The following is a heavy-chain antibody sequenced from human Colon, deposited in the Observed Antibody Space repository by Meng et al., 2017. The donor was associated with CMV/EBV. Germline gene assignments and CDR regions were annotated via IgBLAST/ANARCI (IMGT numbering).Heavy chain of an antibody. D-gene: IGHD2-15*01. CDR3: AREMGHKKRIFDY. V-gene: IGHV3-23*01. Sequence: GESLKISCAASGFDFNFYAMTWVRQAPGKGLEWVALISGNGINTYYADSVKGQLTISRDNSRNTLYLQMNSLRAEDTAVYFCAREMGHKKRIFDYWGQGTLVTVSS. CDR2: ISGNGINT. J-gene: IGHJ4*02. CDR1: GFDFNFYA.